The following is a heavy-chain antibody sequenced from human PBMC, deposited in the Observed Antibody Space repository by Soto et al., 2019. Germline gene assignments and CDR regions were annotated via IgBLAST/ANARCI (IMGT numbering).Heavy chain of an antibody. Sequence: GGSLRLSCEGSGFTFSNYGIHWVRQSPGMGLDWVAVIWYDGNNKYYSESVKGRFTISRDNSKNTVFLEMSSLRAEDTAVYYCARGNYGASGIDYWGPGALVTVSS. V-gene: IGHV3-33*01. CDR3: ARGNYGASGIDY. CDR2: IWYDGNNK. D-gene: IGHD1-7*01. J-gene: IGHJ4*02. CDR1: GFTFSNYG.